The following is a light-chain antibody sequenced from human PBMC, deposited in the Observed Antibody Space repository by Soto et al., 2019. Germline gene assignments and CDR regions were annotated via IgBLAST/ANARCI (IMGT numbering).Light chain of an antibody. J-gene: IGKJ5*01. CDR3: KQSYSTAIS. Sequence: DIRMTQSPSSLSASVGDTVTITCRASQSISSHLNWYQQKPGKAPNLLMYTASNLQSGVPSRFSGSGSGTDITLTNGTLHPQDFATYYYKQSYSTAISFGRGTRLEIK. CDR2: TAS. CDR1: QSISSH. V-gene: IGKV1-39*01.